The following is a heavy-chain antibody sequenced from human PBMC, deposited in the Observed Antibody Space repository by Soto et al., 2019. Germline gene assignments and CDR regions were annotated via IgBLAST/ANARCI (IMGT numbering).Heavy chain of an antibody. CDR3: ARSCIAVAGEIELYHYDMDV. J-gene: IGHJ6*03. V-gene: IGHV4-39*01. Sequence: VACGTIGSISYCCSWNRKTPGKGLEWIGSIYYSGSTYYNPSLKSRVTISVDASKNQFSLKLSSVTAADTAVYYCARSCIAVAGEIELYHYDMDVWGKGTTVTVSS. D-gene: IGHD6-19*01. CDR2: IYYSGST. CDR1: CGTIGSISYC.